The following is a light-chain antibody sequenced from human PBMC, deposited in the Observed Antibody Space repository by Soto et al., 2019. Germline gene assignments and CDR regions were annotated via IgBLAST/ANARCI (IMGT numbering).Light chain of an antibody. V-gene: IGKV3-20*01. CDR2: GAS. J-gene: IGKJ5*01. CDR3: LQYGSSPGS. Sequence: EIVLTQSPGTLSLSPGERATLSCRTSQSVSSSDLAWYQQKPGQAPRLLLYGASSRATGLPDRFSGSGSGTEFTLTISRLEPEDVAVYYCLQYGSSPGSFGQGTRLEI. CDR1: QSVSSSD.